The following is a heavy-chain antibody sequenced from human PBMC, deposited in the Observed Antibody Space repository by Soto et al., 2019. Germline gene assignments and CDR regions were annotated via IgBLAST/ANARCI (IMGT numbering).Heavy chain of an antibody. CDR1: GFTFSSYA. Sequence: EVRLLESGGGLVQPGGSLRLSCAASGFTFSSYAMTWVRQAPGKGLEWVSVISGSGANTYCADSVKGRFTISRDNSKNTLYLQMHGLRAEDTAIYYCAFSRFGVVDAPFDYWGQGTLVTVSS. CDR3: AFSRFGVVDAPFDY. D-gene: IGHD2-2*01. J-gene: IGHJ4*02. CDR2: ISGSGANT. V-gene: IGHV3-23*01.